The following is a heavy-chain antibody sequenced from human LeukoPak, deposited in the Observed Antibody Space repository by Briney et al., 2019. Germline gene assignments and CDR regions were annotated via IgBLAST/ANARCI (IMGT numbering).Heavy chain of an antibody. D-gene: IGHD3-22*01. Sequence: ASVKASCKASGYTFTSYGISWVRQAPGQGLEWMGWISAYNGNTNYAPKLQGRVTMTTDASTSTAYMELRSLRSDDTAVYYCARSQTYYYDSSGYYWFDPWGQGTLVAVSS. CDR3: ARSQTYYYDSSGYYWFDP. J-gene: IGHJ5*02. CDR1: GYTFTSYG. V-gene: IGHV1-18*01. CDR2: ISAYNGNT.